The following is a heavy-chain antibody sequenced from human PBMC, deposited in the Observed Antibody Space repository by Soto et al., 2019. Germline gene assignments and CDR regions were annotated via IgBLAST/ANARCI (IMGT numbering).Heavy chain of an antibody. J-gene: IGHJ4*02. Sequence: GGSLRLSCAASGFTFSAYAMSWVRQAPGKGLEWVSGFGGTGTSTYYADSVKGRFTISRDDSKNTLYLQMNSLRADDTALYYCAKCRDSGSYPTALCVDSWGQGALFTVSS. V-gene: IGHV3-23*01. CDR3: AKCRDSGSYPTALCVDS. CDR1: GFTFSAYA. CDR2: FGGTGTST. D-gene: IGHD1-26*01.